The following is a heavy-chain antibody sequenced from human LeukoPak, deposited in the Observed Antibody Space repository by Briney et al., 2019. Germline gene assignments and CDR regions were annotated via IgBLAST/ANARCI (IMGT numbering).Heavy chain of an antibody. CDR3: ARGGYGDYAFDI. CDR2: INWNGGST. CDR1: GFTFDDYG. D-gene: IGHD4-17*01. J-gene: IGHJ3*02. V-gene: IGHV3-20*01. Sequence: GGSLRLSCAASGFTFDDYGMSWVRQAPGKGLEWVSGINWNGGSTGYADSVKGRFTISRDNAKNSLYLQMNSLRAEDTALYHCARGGYGDYAFDIWGQGTMDTVSS.